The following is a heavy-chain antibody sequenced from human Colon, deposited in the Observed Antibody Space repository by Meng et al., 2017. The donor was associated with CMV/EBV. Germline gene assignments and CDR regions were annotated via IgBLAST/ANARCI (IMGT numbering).Heavy chain of an antibody. D-gene: IGHD3-10*01. J-gene: IGHJ1*01. CDR2: IYSNGRI. Sequence: QGQLQGSGAGRVKPSETLSLTCTVSGGSISGHYWTWIRRPAGEGLQWLGRIYSNGRIDENYSLRSRVTISVDTSKNQLSLRLTSVTAADTAVYYCGRAGARGVPIDVWGRGTLVTVSS. CDR3: GRAGARGVPIDV. V-gene: IGHV4-4*07. CDR1: GGSISGHY.